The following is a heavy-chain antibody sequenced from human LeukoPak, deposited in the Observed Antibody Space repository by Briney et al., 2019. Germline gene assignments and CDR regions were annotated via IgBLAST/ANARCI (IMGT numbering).Heavy chain of an antibody. D-gene: IGHD6-6*01. CDR1: GFTFSGHW. CDR3: ARGPNSNWSGLDF. CDR2: ISPTGSTT. V-gene: IGHV3-74*01. J-gene: IGHJ4*02. Sequence: GGSLRLSCTASGFTFSGHWMHWARQLPGKGLAWVSRISPTGSTTSYADSVKGRFTVSRDNAKNTLYLQVNNLRAEDTAVYYCARGPNSNWSGLDFWGQGTLLTVSS.